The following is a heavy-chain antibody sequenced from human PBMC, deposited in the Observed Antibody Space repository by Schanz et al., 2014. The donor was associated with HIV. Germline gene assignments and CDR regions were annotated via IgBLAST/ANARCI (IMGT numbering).Heavy chain of an antibody. CDR1: GGSISSGDYS. V-gene: IGHV4-30-2*01. CDR2: IHHSGTT. CDR3: ASLQSHYFDY. Sequence: QLQLQESGAGLVKPSQTLSLTCAVSGGSISSGDYSWSWIRLLPGKGLEWIGNIHHSGTTYYNPPLKRRVTISADRPKTQLPLNVSFVTAADTAVYYCASLQSHYFDYWGQGALVTVSS. J-gene: IGHJ4*02.